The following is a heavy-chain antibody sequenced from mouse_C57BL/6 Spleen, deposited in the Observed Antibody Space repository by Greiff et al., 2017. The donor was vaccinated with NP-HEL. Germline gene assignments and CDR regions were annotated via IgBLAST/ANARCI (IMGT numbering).Heavy chain of an antibody. J-gene: IGHJ4*01. V-gene: IGHV1-55*01. CDR1: GYTFTSYW. D-gene: IGHD2-2*01. CDR3: ARAGYGHDQYAMDY. CDR2: IYPGSGST. Sequence: VQLQQPGAELVKPGASVKMSCKASGYTFTSYWITWVKQRPGQGLEWIGDIYPGSGSTNYNEKFKSKATLTVDTSSSTAYMQLSSLTSEDSAVYYWARAGYGHDQYAMDYWGQGTSVTVSS.